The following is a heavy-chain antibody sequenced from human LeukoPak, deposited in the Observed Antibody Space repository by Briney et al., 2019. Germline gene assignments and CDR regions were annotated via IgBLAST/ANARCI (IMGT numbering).Heavy chain of an antibody. V-gene: IGHV3-48*03. J-gene: IGHJ4*02. CDR1: GFTFCSYE. CDR2: ISSSGSTI. CDR3: AREEGTVTTRPYDY. D-gene: IGHD4-17*01. Sequence: PGGSLRLSCAASGFTFCSYEMNWVRQAPGKGLEWVSYISSSGSTIYYADSVKGRFTISRDNAKNSLYLQMNSLRAEDTAVYYCAREEGTVTTRPYDYWGQGTLVTVSS.